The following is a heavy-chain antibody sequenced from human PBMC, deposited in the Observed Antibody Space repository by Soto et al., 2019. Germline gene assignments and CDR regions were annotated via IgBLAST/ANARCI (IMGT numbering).Heavy chain of an antibody. D-gene: IGHD3-22*01. J-gene: IGHJ4*02. V-gene: IGHV5-51*01. CDR3: ARHGTDSYDSSGYSIDS. CDR1: GYSFTSHW. Sequence: GESLKISCKAFGYSFTSHWIGWVRQIPGKGLEWMGIIYPGDSDTRYSPSFQGQVTISVDKSISTAYLQWSSLKASDTAMYYCARHGTDSYDSSGYSIDSWGQGTQVTVSS. CDR2: IYPGDSDT.